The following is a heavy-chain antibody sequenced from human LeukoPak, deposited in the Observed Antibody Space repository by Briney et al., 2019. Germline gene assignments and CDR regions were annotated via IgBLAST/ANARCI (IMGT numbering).Heavy chain of an antibody. J-gene: IGHJ4*02. CDR1: GLTFSSYS. V-gene: IGHV3-21*01. CDR3: ARAGGSTVSHSDY. CDR2: ISSSTSYI. D-gene: IGHD4-17*01. Sequence: GGSLRLSCAASGLTFSSYSMNWIRQAPGKGLEWVSSISSSTSYIYYADSVKGRFTISKDNAKNSLYLQMNSLRAEDTAVYYCARAGGSTVSHSDYWGQGTLVTVSS.